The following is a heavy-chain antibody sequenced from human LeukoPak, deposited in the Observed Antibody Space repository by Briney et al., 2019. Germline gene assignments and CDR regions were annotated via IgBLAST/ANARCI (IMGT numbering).Heavy chain of an antibody. V-gene: IGHV3-21*01. J-gene: IGHJ6*04. CDR1: GFIFSSYS. CDR2: ISSSSIYI. Sequence: GGSLRLSCAASGFIFSSYSMNWARQAPGKGLEWVSPISSSSIYIYYADSVKGRFTISRDNAKNSLYLQMNSLRAEDTAVYYCAELGITMIGGVWGKGTTVTISS. D-gene: IGHD3-10*02. CDR3: AELGITMIGGV.